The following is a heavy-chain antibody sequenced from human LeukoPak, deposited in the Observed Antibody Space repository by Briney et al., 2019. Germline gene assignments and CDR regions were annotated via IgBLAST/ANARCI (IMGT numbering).Heavy chain of an antibody. D-gene: IGHD6-6*01. CDR1: GYSFTSYW. CDR3: LSSSSEYYYYMDV. V-gene: IGHV5-51*01. Sequence: RGESLKISCKGSGYSFTSYWIGWVRQMPGKGLEWMGIIYPGDSDTRYSPSFQGQVTISADKSISTAYLQWSSLKASDTAMYYCLSSSSEYYYYMDVWGKGTTVTVSS. CDR2: IYPGDSDT. J-gene: IGHJ6*03.